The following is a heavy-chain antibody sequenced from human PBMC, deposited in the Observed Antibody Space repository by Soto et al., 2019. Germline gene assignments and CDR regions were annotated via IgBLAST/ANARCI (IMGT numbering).Heavy chain of an antibody. V-gene: IGHV4-39*01. CDR2: VFYTGFT. D-gene: IGHD1-20*01. CDR3: ATYQKGYNWNYFDH. CDR1: GASISGSYYY. J-gene: IGHJ4*02. Sequence: SETLSLTCAVSGASISGSYYYWAWLRQSPGKGPEWIGSVFYTGFTSYNPSLESRVSVSVDTSKSQFSLKLSAVTAADTAVYYCATYQKGYNWNYFDHWGQGALVTVSS.